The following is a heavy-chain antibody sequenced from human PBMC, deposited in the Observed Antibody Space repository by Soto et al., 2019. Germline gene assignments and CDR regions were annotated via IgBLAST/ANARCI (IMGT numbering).Heavy chain of an antibody. V-gene: IGHV4-59*01. CDR2: IYYSGST. D-gene: IGHD4-17*01. J-gene: IGHJ5*02. CDR3: ARDPGDYHYWFDP. Sequence: QVQLQESGPGLVKPSETLSLTCTVSGGSISSYYWSWIRQPPGKGLEWIGYIYYSGSTNYNPSLKRRVTISVDTSKNQFSLKLSSVTAADTAVYYCARDPGDYHYWFDPWGQGTLVTVSS. CDR1: GGSISSYY.